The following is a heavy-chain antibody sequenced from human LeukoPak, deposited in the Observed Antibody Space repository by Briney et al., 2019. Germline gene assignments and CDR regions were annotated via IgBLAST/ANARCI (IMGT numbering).Heavy chain of an antibody. CDR1: GFNFNNYD. CDR2: IGTVADT. D-gene: IGHD3-16*01. V-gene: IGHV3-13*04. Sequence: GGSLRLSCAASGFNFNNYDMHWVRQAAGKRLEWVSGIGTVADTFYLDSVEGRFTISRENAKNSFYLQLNNVKTGETAVDYCATGWGGLGKSGGELDFWGQGILVTVSS. J-gene: IGHJ4*02. CDR3: ATGWGGLGKSGGELDF.